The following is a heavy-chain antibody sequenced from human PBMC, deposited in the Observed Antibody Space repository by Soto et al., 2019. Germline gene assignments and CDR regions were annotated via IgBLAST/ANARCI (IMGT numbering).Heavy chain of an antibody. V-gene: IGHV1-69*05. J-gene: IGHJ4*02. CDR2: IIPNSGAA. D-gene: IGHD3-3*01. CDR1: GDTFTGYA. CDR3: ATVSGVSGLFDY. Sequence: SVKVSCKASGDTFTGYAINWVRQAPGQGLEWMGGIIPNSGAANYAQKFQGRVTITTDASTSTAYMELSSLRSEDTAVYYCATVSGVSGLFDYRGQGNLVTVSS.